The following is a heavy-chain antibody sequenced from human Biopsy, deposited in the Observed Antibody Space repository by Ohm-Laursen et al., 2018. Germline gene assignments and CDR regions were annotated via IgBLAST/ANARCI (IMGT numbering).Heavy chain of an antibody. Sequence: SLRLSCSASGFTFSSHGMHWVRQAPGKGLEWVAHFSYDGINKHYADSVKGRFTISRDNSKNTLSLQMNSLRVEDTAMYYCLREAATGYYRTADFWGQGTLVAVSS. CDR2: FSYDGINK. CDR3: LREAATGYYRTADF. D-gene: IGHD3-9*01. J-gene: IGHJ4*02. CDR1: GFTFSSHG. V-gene: IGHV3-30*03.